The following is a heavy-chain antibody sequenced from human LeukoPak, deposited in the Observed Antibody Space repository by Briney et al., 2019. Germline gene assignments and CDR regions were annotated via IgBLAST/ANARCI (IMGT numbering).Heavy chain of an antibody. CDR3: AKXXXXSCTD. J-gene: IGHJ4*02. CDR2: IAHHGNNK. Sequence: GGSLRLSCGASGFTFSSSAMHWVRQGPGKGLEWVAYIAHHGNNKYYADSVKGRFTISRDNSKGSLYLQMNNLRADDKAMYYCAKXXXXSCTDWGQGTLVRVSS. V-gene: IGHV3-30*02. CDR1: GFTFSSSA.